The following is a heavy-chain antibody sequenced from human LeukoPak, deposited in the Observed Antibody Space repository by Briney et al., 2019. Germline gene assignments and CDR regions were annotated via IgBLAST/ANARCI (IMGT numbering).Heavy chain of an antibody. J-gene: IGHJ4*02. CDR2: IGTAGDT. V-gene: IGHV3-13*01. CDR3: ARAKDYGGNHFDY. Sequence: GGSLRLSCAASGFTFSSHDMHWVRQAKGKGLEWVSGIGTAGDTYYPGSVKGRFTISRENAKNSLYLQMNSLRAEDTAVYYCARAKDYGGNHFDYWGQGTLVTVSS. CDR1: GFTFSSHD. D-gene: IGHD4-23*01.